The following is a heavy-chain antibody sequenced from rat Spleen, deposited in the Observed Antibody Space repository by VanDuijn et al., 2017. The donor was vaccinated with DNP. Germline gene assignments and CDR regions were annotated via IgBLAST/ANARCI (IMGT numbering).Heavy chain of an antibody. V-gene: IGHV3-1*01. CDR1: GFSITSNY. CDR3: ARARQQSPSWYFDF. J-gene: IGHJ1*01. Sequence: EVQLRESGPGLVKPSQSLSLTCSVTGFSITSNYWGWIRKFPGNKMEWMAYISYSGNTSYNPSLKSRISITRDTTNNQVFLQLTSVTTEDTATYYCARARQQSPSWYFDFWGPGTMVTVSS. D-gene: IGHD1-1*01. CDR2: ISYSGNT.